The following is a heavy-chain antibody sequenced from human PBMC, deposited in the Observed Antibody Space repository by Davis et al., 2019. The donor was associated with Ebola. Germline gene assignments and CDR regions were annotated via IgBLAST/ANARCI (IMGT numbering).Heavy chain of an antibody. J-gene: IGHJ4*02. CDR2: INPNSGGT. CDR1: GYTFTGYY. D-gene: IGHD1-26*01. V-gene: IGHV1-2*02. Sequence: ASVKVSCKASGYTFTGYYMHWVRQAPGQGLEWMGWINPNSGGTNYAQKFQGRVTMTRDTSTSTVYMELSSLRSEDTAVYYCARASLVGATNNFDYWGQGTLVTVSS. CDR3: ARASLVGATNNFDY.